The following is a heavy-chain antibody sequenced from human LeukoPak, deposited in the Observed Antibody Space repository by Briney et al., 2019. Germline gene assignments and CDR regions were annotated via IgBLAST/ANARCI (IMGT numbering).Heavy chain of an antibody. CDR3: ARHLVRGVIITGVLKGFDP. V-gene: IGHV5-51*01. J-gene: IGHJ5*02. CDR1: GYTFTNHW. CDR2: MYPADSDT. D-gene: IGHD3-10*01. Sequence: GESLKISCKGSGYTFTNHWIGWVRQMPGKGLEWMAIMYPADSDTRYSPSFQGQVTISADKSISTAYLQWSSLKASDTAMYYCARHLVRGVIITGVLKGFDPWGQGTLVTVSS.